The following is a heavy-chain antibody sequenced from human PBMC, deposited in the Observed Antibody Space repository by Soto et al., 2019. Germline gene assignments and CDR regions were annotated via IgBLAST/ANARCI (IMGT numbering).Heavy chain of an antibody. D-gene: IGHD6-6*01. CDR2: IWYDGSNK. Sequence: GSLRLSCAASGFTFSSYGMHWVRQAPGKGLEWVAVIWYDGSNKYYADSVKDRFTISRDNSRNTLYLQMNSLRAEDTAVYYCARDSLDYSSSSGFDYWGQGTLVTVSS. CDR1: GFTFSSYG. V-gene: IGHV3-33*01. CDR3: ARDSLDYSSSSGFDY. J-gene: IGHJ4*02.